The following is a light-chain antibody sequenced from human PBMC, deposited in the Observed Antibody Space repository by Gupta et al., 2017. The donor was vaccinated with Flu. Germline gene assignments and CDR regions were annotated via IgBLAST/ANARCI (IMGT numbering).Light chain of an antibody. CDR1: QSVSSSD. CDR2: GAS. V-gene: IGKV3-20*01. CDR3: QQYGSSPGT. J-gene: IGKJ4*01. Sequence: GTLSLAPGERATLACRASQSVSSSDLAWYQQKPGQAPRLLIYGASSRATGIPDRFSGSGSGTDFTLTISRLEPEDFAVYYCQQYGSSPGTFGGGTKVEIK.